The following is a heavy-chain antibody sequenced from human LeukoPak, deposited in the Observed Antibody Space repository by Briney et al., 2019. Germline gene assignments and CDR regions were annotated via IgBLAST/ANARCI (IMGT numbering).Heavy chain of an antibody. V-gene: IGHV3-48*02. J-gene: IGHJ5*02. Sequence: GGSLRLSCAASGFTFSSYSMSWVRQAPGKGLEWISYISGSSSIIYYADSVQGRFTISRDNAKNSLYLQMNSLRDEDTAVYYCARDSCRITTCYVEGDWFDPWGQGTLVTVSS. D-gene: IGHD2-2*01. CDR2: ISGSSSII. CDR3: ARDSCRITTCYVEGDWFDP. CDR1: GFTFSSYS.